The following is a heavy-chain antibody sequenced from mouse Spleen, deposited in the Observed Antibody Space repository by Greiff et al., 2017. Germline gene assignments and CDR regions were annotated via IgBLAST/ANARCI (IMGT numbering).Heavy chain of an antibody. CDR2: IYPGNSDT. V-gene: IGHV1-5*01. Sequence: EVKLVESGTVLARPGASVKMSCKTSGYTFTSYWMHWVKQRPGQGLEWIGAIYPGNSDTSYNQKFKGKAKLTAVTSASTAYMELSSLTNEDSAVYYCTRGDTTVVAPFDYWGQGTTLTVSS. CDR1: GYTFTSYW. CDR3: TRGDTTVVAPFDY. J-gene: IGHJ2*01. D-gene: IGHD1-1*01.